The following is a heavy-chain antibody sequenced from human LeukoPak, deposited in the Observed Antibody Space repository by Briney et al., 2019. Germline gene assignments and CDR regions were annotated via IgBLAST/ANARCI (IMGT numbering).Heavy chain of an antibody. CDR1: GFTFSSYG. D-gene: IGHD2-2*01. J-gene: IGHJ4*02. Sequence: PGRSLRLSCAAPGFTFSSYGMHWVRQAPGKGLEWVAVIWYDGSNKYYADSVKGRFTISRDNSKNTLYLQMNSLRAEDTAVYYCAKDQSNIVVVPAHLDYWGQGTLVTVSS. CDR2: IWYDGSNK. CDR3: AKDQSNIVVVPAHLDY. V-gene: IGHV3-33*06.